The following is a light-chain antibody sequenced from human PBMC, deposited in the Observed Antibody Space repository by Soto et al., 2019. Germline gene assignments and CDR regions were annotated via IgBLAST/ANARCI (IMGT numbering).Light chain of an antibody. CDR1: QGIINY. V-gene: IGKV1-9*01. CDR3: QQLFMYSPT. CDR2: GAS. Sequence: IQLTQSPSSLSASMGDRVTITCRASQGIINYLAWYQQKPGKAPKLLIYGASTLQGGVPSRFSGSGSGTDFTLTVSRLQPEDLATYYCQQLFMYSPTFGPGTMVDIK. J-gene: IGKJ3*01.